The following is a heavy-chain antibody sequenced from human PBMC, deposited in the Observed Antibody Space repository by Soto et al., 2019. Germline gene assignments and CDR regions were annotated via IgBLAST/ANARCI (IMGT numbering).Heavy chain of an antibody. Sequence: QVQLVQSGAEVKKPGASVKVSCKASGYTFTSSGISWVRQAPGQGLEWMGWISAHNGKTNYAQKFHGRVTMTTDRSTSTAYMELRSLISDDTAVYYCASLILSVGAGWLDPWGQGTLVTVSS. CDR1: GYTFTSSG. CDR2: ISAHNGKT. CDR3: ASLILSVGAGWLDP. D-gene: IGHD1-26*01. J-gene: IGHJ5*02. V-gene: IGHV1-18*01.